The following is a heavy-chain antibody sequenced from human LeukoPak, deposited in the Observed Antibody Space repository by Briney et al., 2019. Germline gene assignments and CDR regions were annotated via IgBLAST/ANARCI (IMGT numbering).Heavy chain of an antibody. CDR1: GFSFENYN. J-gene: IGHJ3*02. CDR2: INVITGYI. CDR3: ARDRSGSSSVDDAFDI. V-gene: IGHV3-21*01. Sequence: GGSLRLSCAASGFSFENYNMNRVRQAPGKGLEWVAYINVITGYIYYADPLKGRFTISRDNAKKSLFLEMNSLRVEDTAVYYCARDRSGSSSVDDAFDIWGQGIMVTVSS. D-gene: IGHD1-26*01.